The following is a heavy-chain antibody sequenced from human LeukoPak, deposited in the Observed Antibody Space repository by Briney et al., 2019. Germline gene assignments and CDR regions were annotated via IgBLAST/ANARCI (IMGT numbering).Heavy chain of an antibody. J-gene: IGHJ3*02. Sequence: SETLSLTCAVYGGSFSGYYWSWIRQPPGKGLEWIGEINHSGSTNYNPSLKSRVTISVDTSKNQFSLKLSSVTAADTAVYYCARYYATSRRAFDIWGQGTMVTVSS. V-gene: IGHV4-34*01. CDR2: INHSGST. D-gene: IGHD2-8*01. CDR1: GGSFSGYY. CDR3: ARYYATSRRAFDI.